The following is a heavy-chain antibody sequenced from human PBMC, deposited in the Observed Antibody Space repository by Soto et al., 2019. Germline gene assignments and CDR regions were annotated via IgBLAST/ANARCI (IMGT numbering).Heavy chain of an antibody. CDR1: GFTFSSYS. D-gene: IGHD7-27*01. V-gene: IGHV3-21*01. CDR3: ARAGALIDPTGAGPYFDY. CDR2: ISSSSSYI. J-gene: IGHJ4*02. Sequence: GGSLRLSCAASGFTFSSYSMNWVRQAPGKGLEWVSSISSSSSYIYYEGSGEGRFTISRDNAKNSLYLQMNSLRAEDTAVYYCARAGALIDPTGAGPYFDYWGQGTLVTVSS.